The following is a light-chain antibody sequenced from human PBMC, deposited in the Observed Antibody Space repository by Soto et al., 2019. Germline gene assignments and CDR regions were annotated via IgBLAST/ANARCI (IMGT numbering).Light chain of an antibody. J-gene: IGLJ2*01. CDR3: SSYAGSNNVV. V-gene: IGLV2-8*01. CDR2: EVS. Sequence: QSALTQPPSASGSPGQSVTISCTGTGSDVGGYNYVSWYQQHPGKAPKLMIYEVSKRPSGVPDRFSGSKSGNTASLTVSGLQAEDEAHYYCSSYAGSNNVVFGGGTKLTVL. CDR1: GSDVGGYNY.